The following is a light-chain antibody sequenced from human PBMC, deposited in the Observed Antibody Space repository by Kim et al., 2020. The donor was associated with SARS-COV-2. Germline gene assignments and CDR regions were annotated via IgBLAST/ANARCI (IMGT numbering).Light chain of an antibody. V-gene: IGLV2-14*03. CDR1: SSDVGGYNY. J-gene: IGLJ1*01. Sequence: PGQSVTLSCTGTSSDVGGYNYVSWYQQQPGKAHKLMIYDVSNRPSGVSNRFSGSKSGNTASLTISGLQAEDEADYYCSSYTSSYVFGTGTKVTVL. CDR3: SSYTSSYV. CDR2: DVS.